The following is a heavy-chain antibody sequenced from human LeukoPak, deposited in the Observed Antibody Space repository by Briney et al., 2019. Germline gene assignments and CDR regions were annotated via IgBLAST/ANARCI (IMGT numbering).Heavy chain of an antibody. CDR2: ISSSSSYI. D-gene: IGHD6-13*01. Sequence: GGSLRLSCAASGFTFSSYSMNWVRQAPGKGLEWVSSISSSSSYIYYADSVKGRFTISRDNAKNSLYLQMNSLRAEDTAVYYCASVSSSWSSYYYYGMDVWGQGTTVTVSS. CDR3: ASVSSSWSSYYYYGMDV. CDR1: GFTFSSYS. V-gene: IGHV3-21*01. J-gene: IGHJ6*02.